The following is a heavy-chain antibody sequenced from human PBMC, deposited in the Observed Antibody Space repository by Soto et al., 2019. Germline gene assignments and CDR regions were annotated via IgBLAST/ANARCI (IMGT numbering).Heavy chain of an antibody. Sequence: VQPQESGPGLVKPSEPLSLTCTVSGGSISSYYWSWIRQPPGEGLEWIGYIYYRGSTNYNPSLKSRVPISLDTSKNQFSLNLGSVTAADTAGYYCARDYGDSAMDVWGQGTTVTVSS. CDR1: GGSISSYY. CDR3: ARDYGDSAMDV. D-gene: IGHD4-17*01. J-gene: IGHJ6*02. CDR2: IYYRGST. V-gene: IGHV4-59*01.